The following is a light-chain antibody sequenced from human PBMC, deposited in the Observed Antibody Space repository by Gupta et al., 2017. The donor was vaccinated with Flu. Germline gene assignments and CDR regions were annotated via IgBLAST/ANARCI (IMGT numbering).Light chain of an antibody. CDR2: WAS. Sequence: DVVMTQSPDSLAVSLGERATINCKSSQSGLYNSNNENYLAWYQQKPGQPPKLLLYWASIRESGVPARFSGSGSGTDFTLTISSLQAEDVAVYYCHQYYTTPYTFGQGTKLEIK. J-gene: IGKJ2*01. CDR1: QSGLYNSNNENY. CDR3: HQYYTTPYT. V-gene: IGKV4-1*01.